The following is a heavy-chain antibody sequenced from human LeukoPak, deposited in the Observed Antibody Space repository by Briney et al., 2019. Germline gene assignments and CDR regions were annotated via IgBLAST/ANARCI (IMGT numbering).Heavy chain of an antibody. CDR1: GYTFNRYC. CDR3: SRGLPWGQSSLYGMDV. V-gene: IGHV1-18*01. CDR2: ISAYNCNT. J-gene: IGHJ6*02. Sequence: SVKVSCKASGYTFNRYCFSWVRQAPRHGREWIGGISAYNCNTNHAQKVQARVTMTRDPSTVPAYVVLRSLRSDHPAVYYSSRGLPWGQSSLYGMDVLGQGTTVSVSS. D-gene: IGHD6-6*01.